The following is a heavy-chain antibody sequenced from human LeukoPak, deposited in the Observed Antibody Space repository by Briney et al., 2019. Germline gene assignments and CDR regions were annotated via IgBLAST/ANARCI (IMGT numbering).Heavy chain of an antibody. J-gene: IGHJ4*02. CDR3: ARRGDGYTFD. V-gene: IGHV5-51*01. D-gene: IGHD5-24*01. CDR2: IYPGDSDT. Sequence: GESLQISCQGSGYTFTNYWIGWVRQLSGKGLEWMGIIYPGDSDTRYSPSFQGQVIISADKSISTAYLQWSSLKASDTAMYYCARRGDGYTFDWGQGTLVTVSS. CDR1: GYTFTNYW.